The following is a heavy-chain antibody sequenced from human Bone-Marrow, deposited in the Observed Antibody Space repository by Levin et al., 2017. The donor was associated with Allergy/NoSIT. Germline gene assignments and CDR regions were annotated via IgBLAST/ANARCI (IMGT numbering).Heavy chain of an antibody. CDR3: ARAPSRDSSSWFFRYYYGMDV. Sequence: SCAASGFTVSSNYMSWVRQAPGKGLEWVSVIYSGGSTYYADSVKGRFTISRDNSKNTLYLQMNSLRAEDTAVYYCARAPSRDSSSWFFRYYYGMDVWGQGTTVTVSS. CDR2: IYSGGST. V-gene: IGHV3-66*01. CDR1: GFTVSSNY. D-gene: IGHD6-13*01. J-gene: IGHJ6*02.